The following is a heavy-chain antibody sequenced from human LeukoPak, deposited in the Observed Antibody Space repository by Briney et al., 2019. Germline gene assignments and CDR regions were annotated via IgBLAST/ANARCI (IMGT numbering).Heavy chain of an antibody. CDR1: GFTFSSYA. Sequence: GGSLRLSCAASGFTFSSYAMSWVRQAPGKGLEWVSAISGSGGSTYSADSVKGRFNISRDNSENTLYLLMNSLRGEDTAIYYCALLGSKLLWRIDYWGQGTLVTVSS. J-gene: IGHJ4*02. CDR3: ALLGSKLLWRIDY. V-gene: IGHV3-23*01. CDR2: ISGSGGST. D-gene: IGHD3-10*01.